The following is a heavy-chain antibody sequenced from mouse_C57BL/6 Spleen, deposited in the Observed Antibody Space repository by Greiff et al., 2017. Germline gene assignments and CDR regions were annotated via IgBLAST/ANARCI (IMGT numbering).Heavy chain of an antibody. J-gene: IGHJ2*01. D-gene: IGHD1-1*01. CDR3: TTGSNYGSSHFDY. CDR1: GFNIKDYY. V-gene: IGHV14-1*01. CDR2: IDPEDGDT. Sequence: VQLQQSGAELVRPGASVKLSCTASGFNIKDYYMHWVKQRPEQGLEWIGRIDPEDGDTEYAPKFQGKATMTADTSSNTAYLQLSSLTSEDTAVYYCTTGSNYGSSHFDYWGQGTTLTVSS.